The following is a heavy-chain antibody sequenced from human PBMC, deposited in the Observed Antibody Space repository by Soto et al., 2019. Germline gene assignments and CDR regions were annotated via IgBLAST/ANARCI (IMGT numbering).Heavy chain of an antibody. D-gene: IGHD3-3*01. Sequence: QVQLMQSGAEVKKPGSSVKVSCKASGGTFSSYAISWVRQAPGQGPEWMGGIIPIFGTANYAQKFQGRVTITADKSTSTAYMELSSLRSEDTAVYYCASPTREWLPPARDYYYGMDVWGQGTTVTVSS. CDR3: ASPTREWLPPARDYYYGMDV. CDR2: IIPIFGTA. J-gene: IGHJ6*02. CDR1: GGTFSSYA. V-gene: IGHV1-69*06.